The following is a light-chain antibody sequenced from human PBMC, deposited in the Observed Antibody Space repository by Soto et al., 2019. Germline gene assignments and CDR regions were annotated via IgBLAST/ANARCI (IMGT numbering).Light chain of an antibody. CDR2: AAS. Sequence: AIRMTQSPSPISASTGDRVTITCRASQGISSFLAWHQQKPGKAPKFLIYAASTLQSGVPSRFSGSGSGTDFTLTISSLQSEDFATYYCQQYYSYPLTFGGGTKVEIK. J-gene: IGKJ4*01. CDR3: QQYYSYPLT. V-gene: IGKV1-8*01. CDR1: QGISSF.